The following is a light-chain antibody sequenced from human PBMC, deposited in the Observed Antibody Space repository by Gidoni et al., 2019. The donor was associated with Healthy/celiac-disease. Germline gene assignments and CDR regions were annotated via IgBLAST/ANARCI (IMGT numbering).Light chain of an antibody. J-gene: IGLJ3*02. CDR1: SGHSSYA. CDR3: QTWGTGPWV. Sequence: QLVLTHSPSASASLGASVKLTCPLSSGHSSYAIAWHHQQPEKGPRYLMKLNSDGSHSKGDGIPDRFSGSSSGAERYLTISSLQSEDEADYYCQTWGTGPWVFGGGTKLTVL. CDR2: LNSDGSH. V-gene: IGLV4-69*01.